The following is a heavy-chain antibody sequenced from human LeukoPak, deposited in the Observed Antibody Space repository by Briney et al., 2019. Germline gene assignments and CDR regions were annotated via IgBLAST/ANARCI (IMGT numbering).Heavy chain of an antibody. D-gene: IGHD6-19*01. V-gene: IGHV4-4*02. J-gene: IGHJ5*02. CDR2: IYHSGGT. CDR1: GGSISSSNW. Sequence: SGTLSLTCAVSGGSISSSNWWSWVRQPPGKGLEWIGEIYHSGGTNYNPSLKSRVTISVDKSKNQFSLKLSSVTAADTAVYYCATAAGYSSGWVWFDPWGQGTLVTVSS. CDR3: ATAAGYSSGWVWFDP.